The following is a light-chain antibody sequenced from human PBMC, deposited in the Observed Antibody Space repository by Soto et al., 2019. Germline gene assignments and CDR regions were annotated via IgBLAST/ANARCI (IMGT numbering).Light chain of an antibody. CDR2: EGS. Sequence: QSALTQPASVSGSPGQSITISCTGTSSDVGSYNLVSWYQQYPDKAPKLIIYEGSKLPSGVSNRFSGSKSGNTASLTISGLQAEDEDDYYCCSFALGSTLIFGGGTKLTVL. CDR1: SSDVGSYNL. V-gene: IGLV2-23*01. J-gene: IGLJ2*01. CDR3: CSFALGSTLI.